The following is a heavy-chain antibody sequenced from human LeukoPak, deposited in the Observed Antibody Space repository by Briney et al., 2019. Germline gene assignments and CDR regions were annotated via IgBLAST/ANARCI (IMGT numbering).Heavy chain of an antibody. D-gene: IGHD3-10*01. CDR3: GRGSARGVALMDV. Sequence: PSETLSLTCTVSRRSISSYYWSWSRQPPGKGLEWIGYISYSGSTNYNPSLKSRVTISVDTSKTQFSLKLSSVTAADTAVYFCGRGSARGVALMDVWGQGTTVTVS. J-gene: IGHJ6*02. V-gene: IGHV4-59*01. CDR2: ISYSGST. CDR1: RRSISSYY.